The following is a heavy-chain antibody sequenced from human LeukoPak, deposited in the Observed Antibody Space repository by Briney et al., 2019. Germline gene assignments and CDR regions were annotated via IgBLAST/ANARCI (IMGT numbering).Heavy chain of an antibody. V-gene: IGHV3-23*01. D-gene: IGHD3-10*01. CDR1: DFTFSTYD. J-gene: IGHJ4*02. CDR3: AKESSLLRGPTVIYYFDF. Sequence: PGGSLRLSCAASDFTFSTYDMSWVRQAPGKGLEWVSSISGGGGSTYYADSVKGRFTISRDNSKNTLYLQMNSLRAEDTAIYYCAKESSLLRGPTVIYYFDFWGQGTLVTVSS. CDR2: ISGGGGST.